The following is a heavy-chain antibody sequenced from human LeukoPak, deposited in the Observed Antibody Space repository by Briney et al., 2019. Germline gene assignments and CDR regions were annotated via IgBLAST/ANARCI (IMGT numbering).Heavy chain of an antibody. D-gene: IGHD3-3*01. V-gene: IGHV4-34*01. Sequence: PSETLSLTCAVYGGSFSGYYWSWIRQPPGKGLEWIGEINHSGSTNYNPSLKSRVTISVDTSKNQFSLKLSSVTAADTAVYYCARGGDFWSGYLNDNWFDPWGQGTLVTVSS. J-gene: IGHJ5*02. CDR3: ARGGDFWSGYLNDNWFDP. CDR2: INHSGST. CDR1: GGSFSGYY.